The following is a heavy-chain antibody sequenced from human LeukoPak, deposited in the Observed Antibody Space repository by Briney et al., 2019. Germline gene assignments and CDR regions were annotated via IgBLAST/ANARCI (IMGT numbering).Heavy chain of an antibody. D-gene: IGHD3-9*01. V-gene: IGHV4-59*01. CDR3: ARSLRYFDWLPHFHFDY. CDR2: IYYSGNT. CDR1: GGSISSFY. Sequence: PSETLSLTCTVSGGSISSFYWSWIRLPPGKGLEWIGSIYYSGNTYYNPSLKSRVTISVDTSKNQFSLKLSSVTAADTAVYYCARSLRYFDWLPHFHFDYWSQGTLVTVSS. J-gene: IGHJ4*02.